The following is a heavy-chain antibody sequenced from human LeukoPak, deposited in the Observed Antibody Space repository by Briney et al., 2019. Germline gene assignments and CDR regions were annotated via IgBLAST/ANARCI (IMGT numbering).Heavy chain of an antibody. CDR1: RFKFSRYG. J-gene: IGHJ3*02. CDR2: IRYDGSDK. D-gene: IGHD4-11*01. Sequence: GGSLRLSCVASRFKFSRYGMHWVRQAPGKGLEWVAFIRYDGSDKYYADSVKGRFTISRDNSKNTLYLQMNTLRAEDTAVYYCAKEQSFAFDIWGQGTMVTVSS. V-gene: IGHV3-30*02. CDR3: AKEQSFAFDI.